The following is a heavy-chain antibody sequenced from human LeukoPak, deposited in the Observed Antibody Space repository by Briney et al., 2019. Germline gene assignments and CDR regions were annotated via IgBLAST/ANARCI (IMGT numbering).Heavy chain of an antibody. CDR3: ARACYDFWSGYFDY. D-gene: IGHD3-3*01. CDR2: INHSGST. V-gene: IGHV4-34*01. CDR1: GGSFSAYY. Sequence: SETLSLTCAVYGGSFSAYYWSWIRQPPGKGLEWIGEINHSGSTNYNPSLKSRVTISVDTSKNQFSLKLSSVTAADTAVYYCARACYDFWSGYFDYWGQGTLVTVSS. J-gene: IGHJ4*02.